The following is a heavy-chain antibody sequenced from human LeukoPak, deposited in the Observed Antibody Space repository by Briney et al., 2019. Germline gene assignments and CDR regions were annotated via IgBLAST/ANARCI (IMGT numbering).Heavy chain of an antibody. CDR2: INPSGGST. J-gene: IGHJ4*02. V-gene: IGHV1-46*01. Sequence: ASVKVSCKASGYTFTSYYMHWVRQAPGQGLEWMGIINPSGGSTSYAQKFQGRVTMTRDTTTSTVYMELSSLRSEDTAVYYCARGSRSGSYYPTNGGDYWGQGTLVTVSS. D-gene: IGHD3-10*01. CDR1: GYTFTSYY. CDR3: ARGSRSGSYYPTNGGDY.